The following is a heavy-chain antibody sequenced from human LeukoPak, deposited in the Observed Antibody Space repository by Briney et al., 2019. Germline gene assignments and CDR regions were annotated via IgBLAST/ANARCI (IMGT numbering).Heavy chain of an antibody. CDR2: INHSGST. V-gene: IGHV4-34*01. D-gene: IGHD6-19*01. CDR1: GGSFSGYY. Sequence: PSETLSLTCAVYGGSFSGYYWSWIRQPPGKGLEWIGEINHSGSTNYNPSLKSRATISVDTSKNQFSLKLSSVTAADTAVYYCARALAVGGTVFYFDYWGQGTLVTVSS. J-gene: IGHJ4*02. CDR3: ARALAVGGTVFYFDY.